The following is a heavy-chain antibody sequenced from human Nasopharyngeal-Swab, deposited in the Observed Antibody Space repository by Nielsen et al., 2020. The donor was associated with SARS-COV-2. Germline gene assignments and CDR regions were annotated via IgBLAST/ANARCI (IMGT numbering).Heavy chain of an antibody. CDR3: ARDQGDVVTPTSFFDY. Sequence: SETLSLTCTVSGGSISSGGYYWSWIRQHPGKGLEWIGYIYYSGSTNYNFSLKSRVTISVDTSKNQFSLKLSSVTAADTAVYYCARDQGDVVTPTSFFDYWGQGTLVTVSS. J-gene: IGHJ4*02. CDR1: GGSISSGGYY. D-gene: IGHD4-23*01. CDR2: IYYSGST. V-gene: IGHV4-61*08.